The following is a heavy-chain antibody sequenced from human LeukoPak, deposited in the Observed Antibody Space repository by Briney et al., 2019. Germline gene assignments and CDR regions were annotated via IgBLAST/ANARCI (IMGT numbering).Heavy chain of an antibody. CDR3: ARDHYDSTLRGAFDI. J-gene: IGHJ3*02. CDR1: GFTFSSYW. V-gene: IGHV3-7*01. Sequence: GGSLRLSCAASGFTFSSYWMSWVRQAPGKGVEWVANIKQDGSEKYYVDSVKGRFTISRDNAKNSLYLQMNSLRAEDTAVYYCARDHYDSTLRGAFDIWGQGTMVTVSS. CDR2: IKQDGSEK. D-gene: IGHD3-22*01.